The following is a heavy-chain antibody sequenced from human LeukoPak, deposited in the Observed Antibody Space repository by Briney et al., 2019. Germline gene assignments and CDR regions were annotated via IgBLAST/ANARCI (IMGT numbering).Heavy chain of an antibody. J-gene: IGHJ4*02. Sequence: PSQTLSLTCTVSGGSISSGGYYWSWIRQHPGKGLEWIGYIYYSGSTYYNPSLKSRVTISVDTSKNQFSLKLSSVTAADTAVYYCARAVDCSSTSCYAAGVDYWGRGTLATVSS. CDR1: GGSISSGGYY. CDR3: ARAVDCSSTSCYAAGVDY. D-gene: IGHD2-2*01. V-gene: IGHV4-31*03. CDR2: IYYSGST.